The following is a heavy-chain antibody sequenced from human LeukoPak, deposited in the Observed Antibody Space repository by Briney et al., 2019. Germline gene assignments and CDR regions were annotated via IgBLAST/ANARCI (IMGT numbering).Heavy chain of an antibody. Sequence: SETLSLTCTVSGGSISSGGYYWSWIRQHPGKGLEWIGYIYYSGSTYYNPSLKSRVTISVDTSKNQFSLKLSSVTAADTAVYYCARGGVSQQLSSLSFDYWGQGTLVTVSS. CDR2: IYYSGST. V-gene: IGHV4-31*03. CDR3: ARGGVSQQLSSLSFDY. D-gene: IGHD6-13*01. CDR1: GGSISSGGYY. J-gene: IGHJ4*02.